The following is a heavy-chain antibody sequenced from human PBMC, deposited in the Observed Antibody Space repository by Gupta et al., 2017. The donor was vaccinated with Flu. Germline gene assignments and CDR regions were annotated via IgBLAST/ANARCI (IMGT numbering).Heavy chain of an antibody. Sequence: APGKGLAWVSAISGSADNTYYADYVKGRFSISRDNSKNTLYLQMNSLRAEDTDVYYCAKWGPVGAPRLWFDPWGQGTLVNVSS. CDR2: ISGSADNT. CDR3: AKWGPVGAPRLWFDP. J-gene: IGHJ5*02. V-gene: IGHV3-23*01. D-gene: IGHD3-10*01.